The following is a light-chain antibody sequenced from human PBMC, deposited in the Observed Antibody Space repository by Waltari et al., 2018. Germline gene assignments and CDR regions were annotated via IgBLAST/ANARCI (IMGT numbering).Light chain of an antibody. CDR2: GAS. CDR1: QSVSRF. CDR3: QHYVRLPAT. J-gene: IGKJ1*01. Sequence: EIVLTQSPGTLSLSPGERATLSCRASQSVSRFLAWYQQKPGQAPRLLIYGASTRATGIPDRFTGSGSGTDFSLTISSLEPEDFAMYYCQHYVRLPATFGQGTKVEIK. V-gene: IGKV3-20*01.